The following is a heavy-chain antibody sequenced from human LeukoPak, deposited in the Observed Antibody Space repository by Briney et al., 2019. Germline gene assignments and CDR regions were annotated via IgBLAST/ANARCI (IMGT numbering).Heavy chain of an antibody. V-gene: IGHV3-21*04. D-gene: IGHD3-16*02. J-gene: IGHJ6*03. Sequence: PGGSLRLSCAASGFTFSSYSMYWVRQAPGKGLEWVSSISSSSSYIYYADSVKGRFTISRDNSKKTLYLQMTSLRAEDTAVYYCAKIGSDVWGSYRPQYYYYYYMDVWGKGTTVTISS. CDR3: AKIGSDVWGSYRPQYYYYYYMDV. CDR2: ISSSSSYI. CDR1: GFTFSSYS.